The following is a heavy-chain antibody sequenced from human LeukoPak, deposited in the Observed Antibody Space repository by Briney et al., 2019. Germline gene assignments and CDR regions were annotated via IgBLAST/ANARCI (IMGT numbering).Heavy chain of an antibody. CDR3: ARDLIVGGTAFLPC. J-gene: IGHJ4*02. Sequence: GGSLRLSCAASGFTFSSYSMNWVRQAPGKGLEWVSSISSSSSYIYYADSVKGLFTISRDNAKNSLYLQMNRLRAEDTPVYACARDLIVGGTAFLPCWGEATVVIVSS. D-gene: IGHD1-26*01. CDR1: GFTFSSYS. V-gene: IGHV3-21*01. CDR2: ISSSSSYI.